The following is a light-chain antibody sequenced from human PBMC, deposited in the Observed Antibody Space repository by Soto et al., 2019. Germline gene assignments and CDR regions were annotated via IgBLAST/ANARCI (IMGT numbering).Light chain of an antibody. CDR1: QNINNY. Sequence: DIQMTQSPSSLSASVGDRVTITCQASQNINNYLNWYQQKPGRAPKLLIYDASNLEAGVPSRFRGSGSGTDFTLTISSLEPEDFAVYYCQQRSNWPWTFGQGTKVDI. V-gene: IGKV1-33*01. CDR3: QQRSNWPWT. CDR2: DAS. J-gene: IGKJ1*01.